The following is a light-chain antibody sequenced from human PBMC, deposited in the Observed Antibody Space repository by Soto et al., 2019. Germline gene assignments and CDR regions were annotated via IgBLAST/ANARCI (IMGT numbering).Light chain of an antibody. CDR2: NAS. J-gene: IGKJ1*01. Sequence: EIVMTQSPATLSVSPGERATLSCRASQSVSSNLVWYQQKSGQPPRLLIYNASTRATGIPARFSGSGSGTEFTLAFSSLRSEDFAVYYCQQYKNWPRTFGEGTKVEI. CDR1: QSVSSN. CDR3: QQYKNWPRT. V-gene: IGKV3-15*01.